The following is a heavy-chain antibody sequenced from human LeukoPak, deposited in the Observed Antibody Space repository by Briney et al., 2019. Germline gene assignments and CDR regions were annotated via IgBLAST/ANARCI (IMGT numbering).Heavy chain of an antibody. CDR1: GFTFSSYS. CDR2: ISSSSSYI. D-gene: IGHD6-13*01. J-gene: IGHJ4*02. Sequence: GGSLRLSCAASGFTFSSYSMNWVRQAPGKGLEWVSSISSSSSYIYYADSVKGRFTISRDNAKNSLYLQKNSLRAEDTAVYYCARDRQQLVDYWGQGTLVTVSS. CDR3: ARDRQQLVDY. V-gene: IGHV3-21*01.